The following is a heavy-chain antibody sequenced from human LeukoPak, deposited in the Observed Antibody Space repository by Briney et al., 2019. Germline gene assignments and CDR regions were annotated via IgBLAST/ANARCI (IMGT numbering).Heavy chain of an antibody. V-gene: IGHV3-21*01. CDR2: ISSSSSYI. CDR3: AKKLGTTDY. D-gene: IGHD7-27*01. CDR1: GFTFSSYS. J-gene: IGHJ4*02. Sequence: PGGSLRLACAASGFTFSSYSMNWVRQAPGKGLEWVSSISSSSSYIYYADSVKGRFTISRDNAKNSLYLQMNSLRAEDTAVYYCAKKLGTTDYWGQGTLVTVSS.